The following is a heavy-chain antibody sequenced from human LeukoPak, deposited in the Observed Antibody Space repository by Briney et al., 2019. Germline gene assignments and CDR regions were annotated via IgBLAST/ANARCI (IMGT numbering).Heavy chain of an antibody. CDR2: ISYDGSNK. CDR1: GFTFSSYA. Sequence: GGSLRLSCAASGFTFSSYAMHWVRQAPGRGLEWVAVISYDGSNKYFADSVKGRFTISRDNSKNTLYLQMNSLRAEDTAVYYCARDGGDIVVVPAAIFAFDIWGQGTMVTVSS. D-gene: IGHD2-2*01. V-gene: IGHV3-30-3*01. CDR3: ARDGGDIVVVPAAIFAFDI. J-gene: IGHJ3*02.